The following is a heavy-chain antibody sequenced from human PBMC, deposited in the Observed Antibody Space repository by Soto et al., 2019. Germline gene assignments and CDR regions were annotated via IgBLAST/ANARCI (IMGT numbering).Heavy chain of an antibody. CDR3: ARTLYGDDVEY. D-gene: IGHD4-17*01. CDR2: MNPNSGNT. Sequence: QVQLLQSGAEVKKPGASVKVSCKASGYTFTSYDINWVRQATGQGLEWMGWMNPNSGNTGYAQKFKGRVTVTRNNTISTAYMQLSSLRSEDTAVYYCARTLYGDDVEYCAQGTLVTVSS. CDR1: GYTFTSYD. J-gene: IGHJ4*02. V-gene: IGHV1-8*01.